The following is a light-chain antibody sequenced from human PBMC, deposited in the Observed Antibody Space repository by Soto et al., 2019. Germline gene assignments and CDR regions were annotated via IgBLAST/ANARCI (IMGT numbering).Light chain of an antibody. V-gene: IGKV3-15*01. Sequence: EIGMTQSPATLSVSPGAGATLSCRASQSVNSRLAWYQQTPGQATRLLIHDASTRANGIPARFSGSGSGTEFTLTIRSLQSEEFAVYYCPQYYGRALTFGQGNQLEIK. CDR2: DAS. J-gene: IGKJ2*01. CDR3: PQYYGRALT. CDR1: QSVNSR.